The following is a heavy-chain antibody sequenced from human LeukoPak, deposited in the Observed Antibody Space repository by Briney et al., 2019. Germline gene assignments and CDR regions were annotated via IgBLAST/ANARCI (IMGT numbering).Heavy chain of an antibody. D-gene: IGHD6-13*01. CDR3: ARVRIAAAGTNYYHYMDV. CDR2: IYYSGST. J-gene: IGHJ6*03. V-gene: IGHV4-59*01. Sequence: SETLSLTCTVSGGSISSYYWSWIRQPPGKGLEWIGYIYYSGSTNYNPSLKSRVTISVDTSKNQFSLKLSSVTAADTAVYYCARVRIAAAGTNYYHYMDVWGKGTTVTVSS. CDR1: GGSISSYY.